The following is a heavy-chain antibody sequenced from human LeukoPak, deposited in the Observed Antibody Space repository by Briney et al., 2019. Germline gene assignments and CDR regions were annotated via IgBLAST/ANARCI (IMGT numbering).Heavy chain of an antibody. V-gene: IGHV3-7*04. Sequence: GGSLRLSCAASGFTFSNYWMSWVRQAPGKGLEWVANIKQDGSEKYYVDSVKGRFTISRDNAKNSLYLQMNSLRAEDTAVYYCARGSGWSEWYYFDYWGQGTLVTVSS. D-gene: IGHD6-19*01. J-gene: IGHJ4*02. CDR3: ARGSGWSEWYYFDY. CDR2: IKQDGSEK. CDR1: GFTFSNYW.